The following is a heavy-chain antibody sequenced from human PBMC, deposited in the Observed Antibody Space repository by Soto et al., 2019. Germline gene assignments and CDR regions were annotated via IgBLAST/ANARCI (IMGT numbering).Heavy chain of an antibody. V-gene: IGHV1-8*01. J-gene: IGHJ4*02. CDR3: ARRKERSGPYYLDL. CDR2: MNPNNGNA. D-gene: IGHD6-25*01. Sequence: ASVKVSCKASGFTFITYDFSWVRQAAGQGLEWMGWMNPNNGNAGFAQKFRGRINMTRNTSISTAYSELSSLRSDDSAVYFCARRKERSGPYYLDLWGQGTQVTVS. CDR1: GFTFITYD.